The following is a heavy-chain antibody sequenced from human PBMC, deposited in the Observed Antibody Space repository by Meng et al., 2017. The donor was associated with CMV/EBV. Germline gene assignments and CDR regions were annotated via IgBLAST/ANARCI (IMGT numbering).Heavy chain of an antibody. J-gene: IGHJ4*02. Sequence: KVSCKGSGYSFTSYWIGWVRQMPGKGLEWMGIIYPGDSDTRYSPSFQGQVTISVDKSISTAYLQWSSLKASDTAMYYCARGVGVTIFGVANDYWGQGTLVTVSS. CDR2: IYPGDSDT. CDR1: GYSFTSYW. CDR3: ARGVGVTIFGVANDY. D-gene: IGHD3-3*01. V-gene: IGHV5-51*01.